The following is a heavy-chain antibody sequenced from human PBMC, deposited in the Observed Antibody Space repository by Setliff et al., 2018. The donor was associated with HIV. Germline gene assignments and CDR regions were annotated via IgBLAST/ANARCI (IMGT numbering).Heavy chain of an antibody. J-gene: IGHJ3*02. CDR2: IYHSGST. CDR1: GGSISSGSYY. Sequence: SETLSLTCSVSGGSISSGSYYWSWIRQPPGKGLEWIGYIYHSGSTHYNPSLNSRVAFSVDTSKNQFSLKLYSVTVADTAFYYCARADSSSWFFATFDIWGQGTMVTVSS. CDR3: ARADSSSWFFATFDI. D-gene: IGHD6-13*01. V-gene: IGHV4-30-4*01.